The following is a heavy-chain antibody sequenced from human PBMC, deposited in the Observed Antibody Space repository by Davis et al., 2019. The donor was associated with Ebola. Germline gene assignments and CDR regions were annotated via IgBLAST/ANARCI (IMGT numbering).Heavy chain of an antibody. J-gene: IGHJ4*02. Sequence: GESLKISCKVSGYRFIGHWIGWVRQMPGKGLEWMALFHPGDSDTSYNPSFRGQVTMSADKSIDTAYLQWSSLEASDTAMYYCVRVYDASGEYYVYFFDSWGQGTQVTVSS. V-gene: IGHV5-51*01. CDR3: VRVYDASGEYYVYFFDS. CDR2: FHPGDSDT. CDR1: GYRFIGHW. D-gene: IGHD3-22*01.